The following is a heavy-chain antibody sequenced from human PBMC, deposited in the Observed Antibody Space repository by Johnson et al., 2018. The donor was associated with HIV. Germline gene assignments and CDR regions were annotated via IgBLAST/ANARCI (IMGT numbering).Heavy chain of an antibody. CDR1: GLTFDEYG. V-gene: IGHV3-20*04. CDR2: VYWNGGST. J-gene: IGHJ3*02. D-gene: IGHD3-22*01. Sequence: VLLVESGGGVVRPGGSLRLSCAASGLTFDEYGLSWVRQVPGKGLEWVYGVYWNGGSTNYADSVKGRFDNSSDNAKNTLYLQMNRRRAEDTDVYYWARDGMIERTFDIWGQGTMVTVSS. CDR3: ARDGMIERTFDI.